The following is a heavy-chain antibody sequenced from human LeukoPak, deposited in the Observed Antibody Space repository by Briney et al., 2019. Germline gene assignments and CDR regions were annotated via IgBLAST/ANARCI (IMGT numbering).Heavy chain of an antibody. Sequence: GGSLRLSCAASGFTFSSYAMSWVRQAPGKGLEWVSDISGSGGSTYYADSVKGRFTISRDNSKNTLYLQMNSLRAEDTAVYYCAKARGYDSSGLDYWGQGTLVTVSS. V-gene: IGHV3-23*01. D-gene: IGHD3-22*01. J-gene: IGHJ4*02. CDR3: AKARGYDSSGLDY. CDR2: ISGSGGST. CDR1: GFTFSSYA.